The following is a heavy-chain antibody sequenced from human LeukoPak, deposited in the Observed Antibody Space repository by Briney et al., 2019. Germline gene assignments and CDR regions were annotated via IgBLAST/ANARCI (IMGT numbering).Heavy chain of an antibody. CDR2: IIPIFGTE. V-gene: IGHV1-69*13. CDR3: ARARIRRDRGSLFDY. J-gene: IGHJ4*02. CDR1: GGTYSSYA. Sequence: SVKVSCKASGGTYSSYAISWVRQAPGQGPEWMGRIIPIFGTENYAQKFQSRVTITAEDSTSTAYMELSSLRSEDTAVYYCARARIRRDRGSLFDYWGQGTLVTVSS. D-gene: IGHD2/OR15-2a*01.